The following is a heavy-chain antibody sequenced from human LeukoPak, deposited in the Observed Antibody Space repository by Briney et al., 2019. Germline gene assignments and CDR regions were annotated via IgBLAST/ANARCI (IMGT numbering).Heavy chain of an antibody. J-gene: IGHJ4*02. CDR2: INPNSGGT. V-gene: IGHV1-2*02. CDR3: ARDIQAAAALDY. CDR1: GYTFTGYY. Sequence: ASVKVSCKASGYTFTGYYMHWVRQAPGQGLEWMGWINPNSGGTSYAQKFQGRVTMTRDTSISTAYMELSRLRSDDTAVYYCARDIQAAAALDYWGQGTLSPSPQ. D-gene: IGHD6-13*01.